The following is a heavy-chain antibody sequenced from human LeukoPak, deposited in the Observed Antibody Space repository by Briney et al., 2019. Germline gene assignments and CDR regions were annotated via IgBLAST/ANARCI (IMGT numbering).Heavy chain of an antibody. J-gene: IGHJ4*02. CDR2: IYYSGST. Sequence: PSETLSLTCTVSGGSISSSIYYWGWIRQPPGKGLEWIGNIYYSGSTYDNPSFRGRVTISVDTSKNQFSLKVSSVTAADTAVYYCARQFRGSGWYYEYWGQGTLVTVSS. V-gene: IGHV4-39*01. D-gene: IGHD6-19*01. CDR1: GGSISSSIYY. CDR3: ARQFRGSGWYYEY.